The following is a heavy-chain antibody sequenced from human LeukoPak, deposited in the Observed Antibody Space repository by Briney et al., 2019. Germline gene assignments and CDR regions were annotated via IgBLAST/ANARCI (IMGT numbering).Heavy chain of an antibody. CDR3: ARDYEGRAYCGGDCYPRAFDI. D-gene: IGHD2-21*01. CDR1: GGSISSGDHY. V-gene: IGHV4-61*02. Sequence: PPETLSLTCTVSGGSISSGDHYWSWIRQPAREGLEWIGRLYTTGSTYYTPSLKSRVTISVDTSKNQFSLKLSSVTAADTAVYYCARDYEGRAYCGGDCYPRAFDIWGQGTMVTVSS. CDR2: LYTTGST. J-gene: IGHJ3*02.